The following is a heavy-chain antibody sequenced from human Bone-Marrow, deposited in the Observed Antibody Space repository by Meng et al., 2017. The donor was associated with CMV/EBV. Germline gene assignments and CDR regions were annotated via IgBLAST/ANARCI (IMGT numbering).Heavy chain of an antibody. CDR3: ARDLVVVVPADNYYYYYGMAV. Sequence: SETLSLTCTVSGYSISSGYYWGWIRQPPGKGLEWIGNIYHSGSTYYNPSLKSRVTISVDTSKNQFSLKLSSVTAADTAVYYCARDLVVVVPADNYYYYYGMAVWGPG. J-gene: IGHJ6*01. D-gene: IGHD2-2*01. V-gene: IGHV4-38-2*02. CDR2: IYHSGST. CDR1: GYSISSGYY.